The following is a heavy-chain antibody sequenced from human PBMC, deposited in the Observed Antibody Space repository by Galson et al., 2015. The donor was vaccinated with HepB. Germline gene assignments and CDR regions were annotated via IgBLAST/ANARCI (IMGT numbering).Heavy chain of an antibody. J-gene: IGHJ5*02. V-gene: IGHV1-18*04. Sequence: SVKVSCKASGYTFSTYFITWVRKAPGQGLEWMGWSSAYNRYTNYAQNFQGRVTMTTDTSTSTAYMELRSLRSGDTAEDYWARGALEGVVGATQNNWFDPWAREPCSPSPQ. D-gene: IGHD2-15*01. CDR2: SSAYNRYT. CDR1: GYTFSTYF. CDR3: ARGALEGVVGATQNNWFDP.